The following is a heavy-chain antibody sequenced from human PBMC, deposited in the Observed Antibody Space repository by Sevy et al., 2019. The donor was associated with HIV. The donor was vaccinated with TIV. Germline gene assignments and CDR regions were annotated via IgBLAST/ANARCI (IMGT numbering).Heavy chain of an antibody. V-gene: IGHV4-34*01. CDR1: VGSFSGYY. CDR3: ARAVFSTSGTYYFDY. Sequence: SETLSLTCAVYVGSFSGYYWTWIRQPPGKGLEWIGEINHSGSTNYNPSLKSRVTISVDTSKNQFSLNLSSVTVADTAVYYCARAVFSTSGTYYFDYWGQGTLVTVSS. J-gene: IGHJ4*02. CDR2: INHSGST. D-gene: IGHD5-12*01.